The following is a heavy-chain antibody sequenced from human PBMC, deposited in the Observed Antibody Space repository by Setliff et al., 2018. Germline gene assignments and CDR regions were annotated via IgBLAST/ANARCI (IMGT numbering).Heavy chain of an antibody. V-gene: IGHV1-2*02. J-gene: IGHJ6*03. CDR2: INPASGTT. CDR3: ARWWGSKHYYYMDV. D-gene: IGHD2-15*01. Sequence: ASVKVSCKASGYIFTDYFIHWVRQAPGQGLECMGWINPASGTTQLTDKFQGRITVTSDTSISTVYMELSGLRRDDTAIYFCARWWGSKHYYYMDVWGKGTTVTVSS. CDR1: GYIFTDYF.